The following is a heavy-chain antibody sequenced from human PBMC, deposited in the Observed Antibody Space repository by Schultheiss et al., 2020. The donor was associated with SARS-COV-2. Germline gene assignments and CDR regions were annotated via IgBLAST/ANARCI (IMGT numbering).Heavy chain of an antibody. CDR2: IYTSGST. V-gene: IGHV4-61*02. J-gene: IGHJ4*02. CDR1: GGSISSSSYY. D-gene: IGHD6-6*01. CDR3: AKGSSDY. Sequence: SQTLSLTCTVSGGSISSSSYYWSWIRQPAGKGLEWIGRIYTSGSTNYNPSLKSRVTMSVDTSKNQFSLKLSSVTAADTAVYYCAKGSSDYWGQGTLVTVSS.